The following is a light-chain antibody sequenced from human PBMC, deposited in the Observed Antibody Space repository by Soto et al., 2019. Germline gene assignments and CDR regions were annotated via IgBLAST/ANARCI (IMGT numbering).Light chain of an antibody. J-gene: IGKJ2*01. V-gene: IGKV1-5*03. CDR2: RAS. Sequence: DIQMTQSPSTLSAYVGERVTITCRASQSISPWLAWYQKKPGKAPNLLIYRASNLQTGVPSRFSGSGSGTEFTLTINSLQPDDFATYYCQQYRSRPYTFGHGTKLEIE. CDR3: QQYRSRPYT. CDR1: QSISPW.